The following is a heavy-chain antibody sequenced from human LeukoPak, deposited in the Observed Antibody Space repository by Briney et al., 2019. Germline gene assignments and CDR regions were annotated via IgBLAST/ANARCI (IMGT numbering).Heavy chain of an antibody. CDR1: GYSISSGYY. V-gene: IGHV4-38-2*02. CDR3: ARDGYYYDSSGLYYFDY. Sequence: SETLSLTCTVSGYSISSGYYWGWIRQPPGKGLEWIGSIYHSGSTYYNPSLKSRVTMSADTSKNQFYLKLSSVTAADTAVYYCARDGYYYDSSGLYYFDYWGQGTLVTVSS. J-gene: IGHJ4*02. CDR2: IYHSGST. D-gene: IGHD3-22*01.